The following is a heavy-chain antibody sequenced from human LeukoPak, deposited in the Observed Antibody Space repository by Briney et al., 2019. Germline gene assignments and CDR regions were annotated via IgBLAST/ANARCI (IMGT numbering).Heavy chain of an antibody. D-gene: IGHD3-3*01. J-gene: IGHJ5*02. CDR1: GGSISSYY. V-gene: IGHV4-59*01. Sequence: PSETLSLTCTVSGGSISSYYWSWIRQPPGKGLEWIGYIYYGGSTNYNPSLKSRVTISVDTSKNQFSLKLSSVTAADTAVYYCARRGQDFWSGGWFDPWGQGTLVTVSS. CDR3: ARRGQDFWSGGWFDP. CDR2: IYYGGST.